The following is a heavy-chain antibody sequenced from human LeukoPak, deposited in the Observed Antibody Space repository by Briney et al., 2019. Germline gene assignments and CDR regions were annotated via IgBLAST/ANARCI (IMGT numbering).Heavy chain of an antibody. Sequence: PVGSLRLSCAASGFSFSNHYINWVRQTPGKGLEWGGRTRNKAESYKTEYAASVKGRFTISRDGSKKSLFLHMNSLKTEDTAVYYCARESSIFQVVARSYMDVWGKGTTVTVSS. V-gene: IGHV3-72*01. J-gene: IGHJ6*03. CDR3: ARESSIFQVVARSYMDV. CDR2: TRNKAESYKT. CDR1: GFSFSNHY. D-gene: IGHD3-3*01.